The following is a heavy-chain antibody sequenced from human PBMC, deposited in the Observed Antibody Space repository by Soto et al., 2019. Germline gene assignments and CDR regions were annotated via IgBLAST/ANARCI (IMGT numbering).Heavy chain of an antibody. CDR1: CVSISSGGYP. V-gene: IGHV4-30-2*01. Sequence: LSLTGAVSCVSISSGGYPWSWIRQPPGKGLEWIGYIYHSGSTYYNPSLKSRVTISVDRSKNQFSLKLSSVTAADTAVYYCARAQGYYDSSGYYPGPYYYGMDVWGQGTTVTVSS. D-gene: IGHD3-22*01. J-gene: IGHJ6*02. CDR3: ARAQGYYDSSGYYPGPYYYGMDV. CDR2: IYHSGST.